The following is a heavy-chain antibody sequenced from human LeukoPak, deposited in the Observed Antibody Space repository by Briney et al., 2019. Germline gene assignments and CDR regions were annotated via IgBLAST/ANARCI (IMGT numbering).Heavy chain of an antibody. CDR2: ISWNSGSI. V-gene: IGHV3-9*01. Sequence: PGGSLRLSCAASGFTFDDYAMHWVRQAPGKGLEWVSGISWNSGSIGYADSVKGRFTISRDNAKNSLYPQMNSLRAEDTALYYCAKDMVRGVTLDAFDIWGQGTMVTVSS. CDR3: AKDMVRGVTLDAFDI. CDR1: GFTFDDYA. J-gene: IGHJ3*02. D-gene: IGHD3-10*01.